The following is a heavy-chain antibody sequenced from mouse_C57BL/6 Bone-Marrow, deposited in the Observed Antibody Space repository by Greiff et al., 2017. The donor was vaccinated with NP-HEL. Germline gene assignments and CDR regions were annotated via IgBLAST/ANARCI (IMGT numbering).Heavy chain of an antibody. CDR3: ARKIYYGSSYWYFDV. Sequence: QVQLQQSGSELRSPGSSVKLSCKDFDSEVFPIAYMIWVRQKPGHGFEWIGGILPSIGRTIYGEKFEDKATLDADTLSNTAYLELNSLTSEDSAIYYCARKIYYGSSYWYFDVWGTGTTVTVSS. J-gene: IGHJ1*03. D-gene: IGHD1-1*01. CDR1: DSEVFPIAY. CDR2: ILPSIGRT. V-gene: IGHV15-2*01.